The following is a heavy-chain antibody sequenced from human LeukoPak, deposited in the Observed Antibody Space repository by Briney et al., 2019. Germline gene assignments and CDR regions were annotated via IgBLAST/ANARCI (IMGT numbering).Heavy chain of an antibody. V-gene: IGHV3-66*01. CDR2: IYSGGST. CDR3: ARGGPNDAFDI. J-gene: IGHJ3*02. Sequence: GGSLRLSCAASGFTVSSNYMSWVRHAPGKGLEWVSVIYSGGSTYYADSVKGRFTISRDNSKNTLYLQMNSLRAEDTAVYYCARGGPNDAFDIWGQGTMVTVSS. D-gene: IGHD5-12*01. CDR1: GFTVSSNY.